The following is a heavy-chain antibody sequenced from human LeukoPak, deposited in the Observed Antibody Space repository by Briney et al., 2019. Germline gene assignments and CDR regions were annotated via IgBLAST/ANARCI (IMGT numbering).Heavy chain of an antibody. V-gene: IGHV3-30*18. J-gene: IGHJ4*02. D-gene: IGHD6-13*01. CDR1: GFTFSSYG. Sequence: GGSLRLSCAASGFTFSSYGMHWVRQAPGKGLEWVAVISYDGSNKYYADSVKGRFTISRDNSKNTLYLQMNSLRAEDTAVYYCAKVVKQQLVHYFDYWGQGTLVTVSS. CDR3: AKVVKQQLVHYFDY. CDR2: ISYDGSNK.